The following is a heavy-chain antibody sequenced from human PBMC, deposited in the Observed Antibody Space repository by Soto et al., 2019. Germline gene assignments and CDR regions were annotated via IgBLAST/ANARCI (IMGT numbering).Heavy chain of an antibody. D-gene: IGHD2-15*01. V-gene: IGHV4-39*01. CDR1: GGSISSSSYY. CDR3: ARHCRRGLYYFDY. Sequence: SETLSLTCTVSGGSISSSSYYWGWIRQPPGKGLEWIGSIYYSGSTYYNPSLKSRVTISVDTSKNQFSLKLSSVTAADTAVYYCARHCRRGLYYFDYWGQGTLVTVSS. CDR2: IYYSGST. J-gene: IGHJ4*02.